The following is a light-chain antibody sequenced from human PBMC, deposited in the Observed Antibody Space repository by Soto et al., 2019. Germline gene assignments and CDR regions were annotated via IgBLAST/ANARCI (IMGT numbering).Light chain of an antibody. CDR2: VVS. Sequence: QSVLSQPASVSGSPGQSITISWTGTSSDVGGYKYVSWYQHHPDKAPKLIISVVSNRPSGVSNRFSGSKSGNTASLTISGLQAEDEADYYCGSYTSSDTPYVFGTGTKLTVL. CDR1: SSDVGGYKY. V-gene: IGLV2-14*01. J-gene: IGLJ1*01. CDR3: GSYTSSDTPYV.